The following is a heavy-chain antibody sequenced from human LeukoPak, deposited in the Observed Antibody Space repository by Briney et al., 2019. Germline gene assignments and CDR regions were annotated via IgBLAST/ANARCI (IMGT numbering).Heavy chain of an antibody. D-gene: IGHD5-18*01. Sequence: GGSLRLSCAASGLTFDDYAMHWVRQAPGKGLEWVSGISWNSGSIGYADSVKGRFTISRDNAKNSLYLQMNSLRAEDTAIYYCARQPFDYWGQGTLVTVSS. CDR3: ARQPFDY. J-gene: IGHJ4*02. CDR1: GLTFDDYA. V-gene: IGHV3-9*01. CDR2: ISWNSGSI.